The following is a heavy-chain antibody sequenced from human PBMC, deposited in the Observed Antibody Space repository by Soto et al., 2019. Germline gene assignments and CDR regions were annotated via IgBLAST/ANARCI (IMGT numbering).Heavy chain of an antibody. CDR3: ARAFGECHNDKGG. CDR2: IYHSGST. V-gene: IGHV4-30-2*01. J-gene: IGHJ6*02. CDR1: DGSISSGGYS. Sequence: SETLSLTCAVSDGSISSGGYSWSWIRQPPGKGLEWIGYIYHSGSTYYNPSLKSRVTISVDRSKNQFSLKRISVTAAAPAVCYGARAFGECHNDKGGWGQGTTVTVSS. D-gene: IGHD3-10*01.